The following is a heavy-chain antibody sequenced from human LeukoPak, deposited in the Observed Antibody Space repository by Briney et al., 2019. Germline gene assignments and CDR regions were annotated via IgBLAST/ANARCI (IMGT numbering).Heavy chain of an antibody. CDR3: ARVVRDGYKTYYFDY. V-gene: IGHV1-2*06. CDR2: INPNSGGT. Sequence: ASVKVSCKASGYTFTAYYMHWVRQAPGQGLEWMGRINPNSGGTNYAQKFQGRVTMTRDTSISTAYMELSRLRSDDTAVYYCARVVRDGYKTYYFDYWGQGTLVTVSS. D-gene: IGHD5-24*01. CDR1: GYTFTAYY. J-gene: IGHJ4*02.